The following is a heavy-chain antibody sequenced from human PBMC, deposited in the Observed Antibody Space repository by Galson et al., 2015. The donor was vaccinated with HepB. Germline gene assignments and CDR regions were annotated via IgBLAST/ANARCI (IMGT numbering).Heavy chain of an antibody. CDR1: GFTFSSYA. J-gene: IGHJ6*03. Sequence: SLRLSCAASGFTFSSYAMSWVRQAPGKGLEWVSAISGSGGSTYYADSVKGRFTISRDNSKNTLYLQMNSLRAEDTAVYYCAKPASPGGYYYYYMDVWGKGTTVTVSS. CDR3: AKPASPGGYYYYYMDV. CDR2: ISGSGGST. D-gene: IGHD2-2*01. V-gene: IGHV3-23*01.